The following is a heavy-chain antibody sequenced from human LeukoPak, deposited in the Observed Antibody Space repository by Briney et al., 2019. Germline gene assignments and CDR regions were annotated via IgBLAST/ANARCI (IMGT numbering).Heavy chain of an antibody. Sequence: SETLSLTCTVSGYSISSGDYYWSWIRQPAGKGLEWIGRISSSGSTNYNPSLKSRVTISVDTSKNQFSLKLSSVTAADTAVYFCARGPYSYDSSGAFDIWGQGTMVTVSS. CDR1: GYSISSGDYY. CDR3: ARGPYSYDSSGAFDI. D-gene: IGHD3-22*01. CDR2: ISSSGST. V-gene: IGHV4-61*02. J-gene: IGHJ3*02.